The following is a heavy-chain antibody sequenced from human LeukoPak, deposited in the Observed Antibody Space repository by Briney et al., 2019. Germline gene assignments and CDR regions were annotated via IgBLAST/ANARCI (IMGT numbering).Heavy chain of an antibody. D-gene: IGHD3-10*01. CDR2: IYYSGST. CDR3: ARRYMPKLRVLWFGDSTWD. Sequence: PSETLSLTCTVSAGFVSNSNYYWGWIRQPPGKGLEWIGSIYYSGSTYYNPSLKSRVTISVDTSKNQFSLKLSSVTAADTAVYYCARRYMPKLRVLWFGDSTWDWGQGTLVTVSS. J-gene: IGHJ4*02. CDR1: AGFVSNSNYY. V-gene: IGHV4-39*01.